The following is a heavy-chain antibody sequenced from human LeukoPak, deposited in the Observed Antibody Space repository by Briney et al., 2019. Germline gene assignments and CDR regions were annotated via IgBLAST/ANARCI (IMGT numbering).Heavy chain of an antibody. Sequence: GGSLRLSCAASGFTFITYSMNWVRQAPGKGLEWVSSIDSTSTYIFYADSLKGRVTISRDNAKNSLILHMNSLRAEDTAVYYCVAAAGYYFGYWGQGTLVTVSS. CDR3: VAAAGYYFGY. D-gene: IGHD6-25*01. CDR2: IDSTSTYI. CDR1: GFTFITYS. J-gene: IGHJ4*02. V-gene: IGHV3-21*01.